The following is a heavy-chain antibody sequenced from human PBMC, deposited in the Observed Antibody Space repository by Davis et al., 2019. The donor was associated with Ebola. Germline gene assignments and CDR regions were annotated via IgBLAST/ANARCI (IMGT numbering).Heavy chain of an antibody. CDR3: ARLILTGYYPAGGFDY. J-gene: IGHJ4*02. CDR1: GGSISRGDFY. CDR2: IYYSGST. D-gene: IGHD3-9*01. V-gene: IGHV4-30-4*01. Sequence: PSETLSLTCTVSGGSISRGDFYWSWIRQPPGKGLEWIGYIYYSGSTYYNPSLKSRVTISVDTSKNQFSLKLSSVTAADTAVYYCARLILTGYYPAGGFDYWGQGTLVTASS.